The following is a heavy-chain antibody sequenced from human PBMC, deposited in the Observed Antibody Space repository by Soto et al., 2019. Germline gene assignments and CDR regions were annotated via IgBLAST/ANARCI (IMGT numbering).Heavy chain of an antibody. V-gene: IGHV1-18*01. CDR3: ASDTVVRRGYGH. CDR2: ISTYNGKT. J-gene: IGHJ4*02. Sequence: QVQLVQSGAEVKKPGASVKVSCKASGYTFTSYGISWVRKAPGQGLEWMGWISTYNGKTNYSKKLQGRVTMTTNTATSTAYMGLRSLRSDDTAVYYCASDTVVRRGYGHWGQGTLVTVSS. CDR1: GYTFTSYG. D-gene: IGHD5-12*01.